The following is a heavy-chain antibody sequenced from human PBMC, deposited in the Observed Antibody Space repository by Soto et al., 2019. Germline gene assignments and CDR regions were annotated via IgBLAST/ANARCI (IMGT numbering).Heavy chain of an antibody. CDR3: AKYLAPTTPYFDY. CDR1: GFIFSSYS. J-gene: IGHJ4*02. V-gene: IGHV3-23*01. D-gene: IGHD1-7*01. Sequence: EVQLLESGGGLVQPGGSLRLSCAASGFIFSSYSMTWVRQAPGEGLEWVSAVTGSGSVTHYADSVQGRFTISRDNAKNTLYLQLNSLRAEDTAVYYCAKYLAPTTPYFDYWGQGTLVTVSS. CDR2: VTGSGSVT.